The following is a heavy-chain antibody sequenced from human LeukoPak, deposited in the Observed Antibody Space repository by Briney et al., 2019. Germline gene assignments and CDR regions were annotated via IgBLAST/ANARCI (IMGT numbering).Heavy chain of an antibody. J-gene: IGHJ4*02. V-gene: IGHV4-4*07. CDR2: IYTSGTT. D-gene: IGHD3-22*01. Sequence: PSETLSLTCTVPGGSISSYYWSWIRQPAGKRLEWIGRIYTSGTTKYNPSLTSRVTMSVDTSKNQFSLKMRSVTAADTAVYYCARANYDGSDYWGQGTLVTVSS. CDR1: GGSISSYY. CDR3: ARANYDGSDY.